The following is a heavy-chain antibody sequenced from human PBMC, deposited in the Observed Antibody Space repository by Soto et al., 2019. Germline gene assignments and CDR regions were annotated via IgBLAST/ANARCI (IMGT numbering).Heavy chain of an antibody. CDR2: IYSGGST. V-gene: IGHV3-66*01. CDR1: GFTVSSNY. CDR3: ARGNGRYFDRMGSDY. J-gene: IGHJ4*02. Sequence: GGSLRLSCAASGFTVSSNYMSWVRQAPGKGLEWVSVIYSGGSTYYADSVKGRFTISRDNSKNTLYLQMSSLRAEDTAVYYCARGNGRYFDRMGSDYWGQGTLVTVSS. D-gene: IGHD3-9*01.